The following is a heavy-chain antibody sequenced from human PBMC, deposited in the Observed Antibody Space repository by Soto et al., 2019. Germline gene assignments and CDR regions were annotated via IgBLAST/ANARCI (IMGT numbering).Heavy chain of an antibody. Sequence: SETLSLTCAVSGDSISSGYFWGWIRQPPGKGLEWIGSIYHSGTTYYNPSLKSRVTISVDTSKNQISLKVTSVTAADTAVYYCARDRSGYYWFDAWGQGTLVT. CDR1: GDSISSGYF. CDR2: IYHSGTT. V-gene: IGHV4-38-2*02. CDR3: ARDRSGYYWFDA. D-gene: IGHD3-3*01. J-gene: IGHJ5*02.